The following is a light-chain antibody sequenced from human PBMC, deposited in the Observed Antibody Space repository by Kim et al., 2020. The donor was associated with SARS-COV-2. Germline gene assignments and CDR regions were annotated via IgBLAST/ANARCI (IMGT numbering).Light chain of an antibody. CDR2: GNN. J-gene: IGLJ2*01. Sequence: QKVTISCSGSSSNIGNSSVSWYQQLPGTAPKLLIYGNNKRPSGIPDRFSGSKSGTSATLGITGLQTGDEADYYCGTWDSSLSAVVFDGGTQLTVL. CDR1: SSNIGNSS. V-gene: IGLV1-51*01. CDR3: GTWDSSLSAVV.